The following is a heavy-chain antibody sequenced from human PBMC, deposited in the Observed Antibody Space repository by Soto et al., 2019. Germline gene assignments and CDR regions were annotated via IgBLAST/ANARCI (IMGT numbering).Heavy chain of an antibody. V-gene: IGHV1-8*01. CDR2: MNPNSGNT. CDR3: ARGSPGDYLDY. J-gene: IGHJ4*02. D-gene: IGHD4-17*01. CDR1: GYTLTSYD. Sequence: AAVKVSCKACGYTLTSYDINWVRQATGQGLEWMGWMNPNSGNTGYAQKFQGRVTMTRNTSISTAYMELSSLRSEDTAVYYCARGSPGDYLDYWGQGTLVTVSS.